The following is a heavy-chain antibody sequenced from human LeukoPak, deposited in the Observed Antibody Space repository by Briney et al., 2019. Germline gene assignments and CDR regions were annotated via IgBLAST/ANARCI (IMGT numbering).Heavy chain of an antibody. CDR2: IYYSGST. Sequence: SETLSLTCTVSGGSISSSSSYWGWIRQPPGKGLEWIVSIYYSGSTYYNPSLKSRVTISVDTSKNQFSLKLSPVTAADTAVYYCARQRHSGGSADWFDPWGQGTLVTVSS. CDR3: ARQRHSGGSADWFDP. J-gene: IGHJ5*02. V-gene: IGHV4-39*01. D-gene: IGHD3-10*01. CDR1: GGSISSSSSY.